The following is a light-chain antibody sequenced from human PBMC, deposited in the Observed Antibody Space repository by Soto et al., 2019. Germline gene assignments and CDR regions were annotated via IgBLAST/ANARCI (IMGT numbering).Light chain of an antibody. V-gene: IGLV2-14*03. J-gene: IGLJ2*01. Sequence: QAVVTQPASVSGSPGQSITISCTGTSSDIGGYKYVSWYQQHPGEAPKLMIYDVSNRPSGVSNRFSGSKSGNTASLTISGLQTEDEADYYCSSYTSSNTVTFGGGTKLTVL. CDR2: DVS. CDR3: SSYTSSNTVT. CDR1: SSDIGGYKY.